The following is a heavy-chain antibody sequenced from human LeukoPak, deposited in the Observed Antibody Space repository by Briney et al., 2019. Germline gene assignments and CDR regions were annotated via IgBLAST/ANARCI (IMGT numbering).Heavy chain of an antibody. CDR2: IIPILGIA. Sequence: SVTVSCMASGGTFSSYAISWVRQAPGQGREWMGRIIPILGIANYAQKFQGRVTITADKSTSTAYMELSSLGSEDTAVYYCARARGGVILWFGEFNWGRSPEHYGMDVWGQGTTVTVSS. V-gene: IGHV1-69*04. D-gene: IGHD3-10*01. J-gene: IGHJ6*02. CDR1: GGTFSSYA. CDR3: ARARGGVILWFGEFNWGRSPEHYGMDV.